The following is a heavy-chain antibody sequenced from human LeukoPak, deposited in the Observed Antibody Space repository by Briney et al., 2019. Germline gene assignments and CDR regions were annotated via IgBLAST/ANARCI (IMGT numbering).Heavy chain of an antibody. V-gene: IGHV4-34*01. CDR3: ARLDSEWLPLDV. CDR2: INHSGST. J-gene: IGHJ6*02. CDR1: GGSISSYY. D-gene: IGHD3-3*01. Sequence: SETLSLTCTVSGGSISSYYWSWIRQPPGKGLEWIGEINHSGSTNYNPSLKSRVTISVDTSKNQFSLKLSSVTAADTAVYYCARLDSEWLPLDVWGQGTTVTVSS.